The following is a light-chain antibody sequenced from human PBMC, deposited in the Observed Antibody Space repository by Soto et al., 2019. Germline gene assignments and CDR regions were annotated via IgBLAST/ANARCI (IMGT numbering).Light chain of an antibody. Sequence: QTVVTQPPSASGTPGQRVTISCSGSSSNIGSNYVYWYQQLPGTAPKLLIYRNNQRPSGVPDRFSGSKSGTSASLAISGLRSEDEADYYCAAWDARLSGYVFGTGTKLTVL. CDR2: RNN. J-gene: IGLJ1*01. CDR1: SSNIGSNY. V-gene: IGLV1-47*01. CDR3: AAWDARLSGYV.